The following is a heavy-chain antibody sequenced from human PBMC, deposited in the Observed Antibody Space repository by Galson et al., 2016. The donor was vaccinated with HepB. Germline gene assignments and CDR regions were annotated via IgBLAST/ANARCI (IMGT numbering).Heavy chain of an antibody. J-gene: IGHJ4*02. CDR1: GFTFRNYA. V-gene: IGHV3-23*05. Sequence: SQRLSCAASGFTFRNYAMSWVRQAPGKGLEWVSAIHLAGRDIYYADSVRGRFTISRDDSNSMLYLQMNSLRPEDSALYYCTKHEVRTHDHWGQGTLVTVSS. CDR2: IHLAGRDI. D-gene: IGHD3-22*01. CDR3: TKHEVRTHDH.